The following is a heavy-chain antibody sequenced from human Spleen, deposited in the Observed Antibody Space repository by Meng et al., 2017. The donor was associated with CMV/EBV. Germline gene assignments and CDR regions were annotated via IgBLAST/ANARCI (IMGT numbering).Heavy chain of an antibody. CDR2: ISNTGITT. Sequence: GGSLRLSCAASGFTFSDYYMTWIRQAPGKGLEWVSYISNTGITTYYADSVEGRFTISRDNAKNSLYLQMNSLRDEDTAVYYCARFSWNDDLFDYWGQGTLVTVSS. D-gene: IGHD1-1*01. CDR3: ARFSWNDDLFDY. V-gene: IGHV3-11*04. J-gene: IGHJ4*02. CDR1: GFTFSDYY.